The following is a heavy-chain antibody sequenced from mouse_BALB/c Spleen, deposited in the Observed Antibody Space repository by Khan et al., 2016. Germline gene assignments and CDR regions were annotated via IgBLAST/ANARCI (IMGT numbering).Heavy chain of an antibody. D-gene: IGHD2-14*01. V-gene: IGHV1-84*02. CDR1: GYTFTDYY. Sequence: QVQLQQSGPELVKPGASLKIPCKASGYTFTDYYINWVKQKPGQGLEWIGWIYPGSSNTKYNEKFKGKATLTVHTSSSTAYMQFSSLTSEDTAVYFGARGVYDSWFAYWGQGTLVTVSA. J-gene: IGHJ3*01. CDR3: ARGVYDSWFAY. CDR2: IYPGSSNT.